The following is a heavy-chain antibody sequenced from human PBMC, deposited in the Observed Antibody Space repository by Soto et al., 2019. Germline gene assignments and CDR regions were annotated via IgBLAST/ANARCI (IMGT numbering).Heavy chain of an antibody. CDR1: GYTFSGFY. CDR3: ASAAVTGTAGLDF. Sequence: ASVKVSCKASGYTFSGFYMHWVRQAPGQGLEWMGWINPNSGGTKSAEKFQGRVTMTRDTSISTAYMELSRLTSDDTAVNYCASAAVTGTAGLDFWGQGTQVTV. CDR2: INPNSGGT. D-gene: IGHD6-19*01. V-gene: IGHV1-2*02. J-gene: IGHJ4*02.